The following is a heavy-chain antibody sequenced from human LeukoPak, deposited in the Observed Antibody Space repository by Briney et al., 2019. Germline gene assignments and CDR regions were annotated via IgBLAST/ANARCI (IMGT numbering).Heavy chain of an antibody. CDR3: ARMGSSSSSY. D-gene: IGHD6-6*01. Sequence: PGGSLRLSCAASGITFSSYWMSWVRQAPGKGLEWVANIKQDGSEKYYVDSVKGRFTISRDNAKNSLYLQMNSLRAEDTAVYYCARMGSSSSSYWGQGTLLTVSS. CDR2: IKQDGSEK. CDR1: GITFSSYW. J-gene: IGHJ4*02. V-gene: IGHV3-7*01.